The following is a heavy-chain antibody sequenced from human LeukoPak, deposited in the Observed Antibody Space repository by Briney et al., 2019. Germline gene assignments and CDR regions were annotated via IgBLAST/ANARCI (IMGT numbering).Heavy chain of an antibody. J-gene: IGHJ4*02. CDR2: MNPNSGNT. CDR3: ARGLWFGELIFDY. CDR1: GYTFTSHD. V-gene: IGHV1-8*01. Sequence: ASVKVSCKASGYTFTSHDINWVRQAPGQGLEWMGWMNPNSGNTGYAQKFQGRVTMTRNTSISTAYMELSSLRSEDTAVYYCARGLWFGELIFDYWGQGTLVTVSS. D-gene: IGHD3-10*01.